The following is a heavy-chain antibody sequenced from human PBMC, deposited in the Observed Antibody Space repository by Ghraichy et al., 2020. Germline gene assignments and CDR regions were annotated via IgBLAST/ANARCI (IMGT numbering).Heavy chain of an antibody. J-gene: IGHJ4*02. CDR3: ARGTGSNFDWSSYYFDY. CDR2: INHSGST. D-gene: IGHD3-9*01. V-gene: IGHV4-34*01. Sequence: ESLNISCAVYGGSFSGYYWSWIRQPPGKGLEWIGEINHSGSTNYNPSLKSRVTISVDTSKNQFSLKLSSVTAADTAVYYCARGTGSNFDWSSYYFDYWGQGTLVTVSS. CDR1: GGSFSGYY.